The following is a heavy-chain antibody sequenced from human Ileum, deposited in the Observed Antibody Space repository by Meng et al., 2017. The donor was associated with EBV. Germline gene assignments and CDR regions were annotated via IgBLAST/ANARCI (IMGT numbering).Heavy chain of an antibody. Sequence: QVQLQESGPGLVKPSDTLSLTCAVSGYSISSTNWWGWIRQPPGKGLEWIGYIYYSGSTSYNPSLKSRVTMSVDTSKNQFPLNLNSVTAVDTAVYYCARNVPGTSAYYDWGQGTLVTVSS. CDR3: ARNVPGTSAYYD. CDR2: IYYSGST. V-gene: IGHV4-28*01. CDR1: GYSISSTNW. J-gene: IGHJ4*02. D-gene: IGHD3-22*01.